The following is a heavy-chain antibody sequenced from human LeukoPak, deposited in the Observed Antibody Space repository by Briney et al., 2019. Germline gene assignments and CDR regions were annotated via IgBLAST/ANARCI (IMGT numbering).Heavy chain of an antibody. Sequence: TGGSLRLSCAASGFTFSESWMTWVCQVPGQGLEWVAHINHEGGGIQYVDSVKGRFTISRDNAKGSVYLQMNSLRAEDTAIYHCATYINWVAGDVWGQGTTVIVSS. CDR3: ATYINWVAGDV. V-gene: IGHV3-7*01. D-gene: IGHD1-1*01. CDR1: GFTFSESW. J-gene: IGHJ6*02. CDR2: INHEGGGI.